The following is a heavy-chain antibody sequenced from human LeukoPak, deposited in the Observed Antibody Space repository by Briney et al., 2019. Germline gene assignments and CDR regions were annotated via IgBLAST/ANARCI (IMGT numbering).Heavy chain of an antibody. CDR2: ISYDGSNK. J-gene: IGHJ3*02. V-gene: IGHV3-30*18. CDR1: GFTFSSYG. CDR3: AKWDTYGDYSKDDSFDI. D-gene: IGHD4-17*01. Sequence: GGSLRLSCAASGFTFSSYGMHWVRQAPGKGLEWVALISYDGSNKYYADSVKGRFTISRDNSKNTLYLQMNSLRAEDTAVYYCAKWDTYGDYSKDDSFDIWGQGTMVSVSS.